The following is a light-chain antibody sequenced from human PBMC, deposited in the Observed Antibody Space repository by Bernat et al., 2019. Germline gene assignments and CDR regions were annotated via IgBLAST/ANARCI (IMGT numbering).Light chain of an antibody. CDR3: QERTKWPRLT. Sequence: DIVLTQSPATLSLSPGERATLSCRASQSLNTHLAWYQQTPCQAPRLLLYDASIRASGIPARFTGSGSGTDFTLTISNLEPEDFVVYYCQERTKWPRLTFGPGTKMDSK. CDR2: DAS. J-gene: IGKJ3*01. V-gene: IGKV3-11*01. CDR1: QSLNTH.